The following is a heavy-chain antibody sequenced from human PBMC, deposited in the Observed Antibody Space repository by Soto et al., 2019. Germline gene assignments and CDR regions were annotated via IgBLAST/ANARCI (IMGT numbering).Heavy chain of an antibody. CDR3: ARMGDFWSGPGELDP. V-gene: IGHV4-39*01. D-gene: IGHD3-3*01. Sequence: ASETLSLTCTVSGGSISSSNYYWAWIRQSPGKGLVWIGSVYYNGFTYYNPSLKSRVTISVDTSKNQFSLKLTSVTAADTAVYYCARMGDFWSGPGELDPWGQGTLVTVSS. CDR2: VYYNGFT. J-gene: IGHJ5*02. CDR1: GGSISSSNYY.